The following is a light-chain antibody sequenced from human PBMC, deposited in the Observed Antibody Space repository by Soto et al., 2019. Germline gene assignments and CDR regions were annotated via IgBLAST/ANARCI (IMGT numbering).Light chain of an antibody. CDR2: EVT. CDR1: SSDVGGYNY. V-gene: IGLV2-8*01. CDR3: SSYAASNNFYFV. Sequence: QSALTQPPSASGSPGQSVTISCTGTSSDVGGYNYVSWYQKYPGRAPKLRIYEVTNRPSGVPDRFSGSKSGNTASLTVSGLQDEDEADYYCSSYAASNNFYFVFGGGTKLTVL. J-gene: IGLJ3*02.